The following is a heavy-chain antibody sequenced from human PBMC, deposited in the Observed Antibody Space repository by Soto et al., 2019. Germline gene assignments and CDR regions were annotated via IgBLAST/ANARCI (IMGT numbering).Heavy chain of an antibody. V-gene: IGHV1-3*01. CDR2: INAGNGNT. CDR1: GYTFTSYA. D-gene: IGHD1-7*01. CDR3: ARLELRGYYYYYGMDV. J-gene: IGHJ6*02. Sequence: ASVKVSCKASGYTFTSYAMHWVRQAPGQRLEWMGWINAGNGNTKYSQKFQGRVTITRDTSASTAYMELSSLRSEDTALYYCARLELRGYYYYYGMDVWGQGTTVTVSS.